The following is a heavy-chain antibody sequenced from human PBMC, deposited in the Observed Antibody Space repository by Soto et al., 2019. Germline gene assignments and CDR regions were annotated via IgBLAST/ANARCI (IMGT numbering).Heavy chain of an antibody. CDR3: ASTIVGATRGNY. CDR1: GFTFSSYS. J-gene: IGHJ4*02. D-gene: IGHD1-26*01. V-gene: IGHV3-21*01. Sequence: PGGSLRLSCAASGFTFSSYSMNWDRQAPGKGLEWVSSISSSSSYIYYADSVKGRFTISRDNAKNSLYLQMNSLRAEDTAVYYCASTIVGATRGNYWGQGTLVTVSS. CDR2: ISSSSSYI.